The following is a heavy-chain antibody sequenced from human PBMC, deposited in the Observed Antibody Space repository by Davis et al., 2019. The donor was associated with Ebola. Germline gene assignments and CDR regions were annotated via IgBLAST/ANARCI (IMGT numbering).Heavy chain of an antibody. V-gene: IGHV3-7*01. D-gene: IGHD3-3*01. Sequence: GGSLRLSCAASEFSFSRYWMSWVRQAPGKGLEWVANIKHDGSSKYYADSVKGRFTISRDNSENTLYLQMNSLRAEDTAVYYCVRDFRSGFDIWGQGTMVTVSS. CDR1: EFSFSRYW. CDR3: VRDFRSGFDI. CDR2: IKHDGSSK. J-gene: IGHJ3*02.